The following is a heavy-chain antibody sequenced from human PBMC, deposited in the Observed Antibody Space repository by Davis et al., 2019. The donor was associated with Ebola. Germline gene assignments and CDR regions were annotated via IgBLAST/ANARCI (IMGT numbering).Heavy chain of an antibody. J-gene: IGHJ6*02. D-gene: IGHD6-6*01. CDR3: TSRIAARPRSDYYYYYGMDV. Sequence: GESLKISCAASGFTFSTYAMHWVRQAPGKGLEWVAVISYDGSNKYYADSVKGRFTISRDDSKNTAYLQMNSLKTEDTAVYYCTSRIAARPRSDYYYYYGMDVWGQGTTVTVSS. CDR2: ISYDGSNK. V-gene: IGHV3-30-3*01. CDR1: GFTFSTYA.